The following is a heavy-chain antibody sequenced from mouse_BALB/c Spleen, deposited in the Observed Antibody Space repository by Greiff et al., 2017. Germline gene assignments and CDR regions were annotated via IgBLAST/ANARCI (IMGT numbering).Heavy chain of an antibody. V-gene: IGHV5-15*02. J-gene: IGHJ4*01. CDR1: GFTFSDYG. CDR3: ARVLGPFYAMDY. Sequence: EVKLVESGGGLVQPGGSRKLSCAASGFTFSDYGMAWVRQAPGKGPEWVAFISNLAYSIYYADTVTGRFTISRENAKNTLYLEMSSLRSEDTAMYYCARVLGPFYAMDYWGQGTSVTVSS. D-gene: IGHD4-1*01. CDR2: ISNLAYSI.